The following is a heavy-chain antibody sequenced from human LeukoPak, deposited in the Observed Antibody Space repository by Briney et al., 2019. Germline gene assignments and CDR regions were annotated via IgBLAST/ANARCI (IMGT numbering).Heavy chain of an antibody. V-gene: IGHV3-23*01. CDR2: ISGSGGST. J-gene: IGHJ4*02. CDR3: ARRPLSAVIQNYFEY. CDR1: GFTFSSYA. D-gene: IGHD2-21*01. Sequence: GGSLRLSCAASGFTFSSYAMSWVRQAPGKGLEWVSAISGSGGSTYYADSVKGRFTISRDNSKNTLYLQMNSLRAEDTAVYYCARRPLSAVIQNYFEYWGQGTLVTVSS.